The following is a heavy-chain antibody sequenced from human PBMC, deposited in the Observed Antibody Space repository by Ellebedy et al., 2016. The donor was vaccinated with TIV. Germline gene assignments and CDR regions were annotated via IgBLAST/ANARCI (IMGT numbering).Heavy chain of an antibody. D-gene: IGHD3-9*01. CDR3: SRGGFDHAFDM. CDR1: GFTSRRYW. CDR2: IDNDGSEV. J-gene: IGHJ3*02. Sequence: GGSLTLSXAASGFTSRRYWMHWVRQPPGKGLVWVSRIDNDGSEVIYADSVRGRFIVSRDNAKNTVYMEMNSLRGEDTAVYYCSRGGFDHAFDMWGQGTMVTVSS. V-gene: IGHV3-74*01.